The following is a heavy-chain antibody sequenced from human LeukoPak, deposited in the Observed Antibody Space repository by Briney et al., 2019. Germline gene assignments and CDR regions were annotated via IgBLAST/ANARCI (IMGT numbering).Heavy chain of an antibody. CDR1: GGSISSGDYY. CDR3: ARAGSQLWAPYFDY. CDR2: IYYSGST. V-gene: IGHV4-30-4*01. Sequence: SETLSLTCTVSGGSISSGDYYWGWIRQPPGKGLEWIGYIYYSGSTYYNPSLKSRVTISVDTSKNQFSLKLSSVTAADTAVYYCARAGSQLWAPYFDYWGQGTLVTVSS. J-gene: IGHJ4*02. D-gene: IGHD5-18*01.